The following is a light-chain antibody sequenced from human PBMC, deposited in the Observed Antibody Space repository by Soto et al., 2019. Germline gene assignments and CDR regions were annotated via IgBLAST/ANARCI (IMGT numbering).Light chain of an antibody. J-gene: IGLJ1*01. Sequence: QSVLTQPASVSGSPGQSVAISCTGTISDVGAYNYISWYQQHPGKAPKLLLSEVSNRPSGVSDRFSGSKSGNTASLTISGLQAEDEADYYCSSLTTSFTYVFGTGTKVTV. V-gene: IGLV2-14*01. CDR2: EVS. CDR3: SSLTTSFTYV. CDR1: ISDVGAYNY.